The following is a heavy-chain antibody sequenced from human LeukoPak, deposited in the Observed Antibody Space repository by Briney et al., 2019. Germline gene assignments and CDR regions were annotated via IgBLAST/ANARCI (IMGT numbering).Heavy chain of an antibody. CDR3: ARGNLRFFDY. D-gene: IGHD3-3*01. J-gene: IGHJ4*02. CDR2: INHSGST. Sequence: KPSETLSLTCAVYGGSFSGYYWSWIRQPPGKGLEWIGEINHSGSTNYNPSLKSRVTISVDTPKNQFSLKLSSVTAADTAVYYCARGNLRFFDYWGQGTLVTVSS. CDR1: GGSFSGYY. V-gene: IGHV4-34*01.